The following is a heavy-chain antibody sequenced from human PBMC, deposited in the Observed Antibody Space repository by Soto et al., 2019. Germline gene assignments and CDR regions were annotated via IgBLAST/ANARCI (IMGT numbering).Heavy chain of an antibody. CDR2: INPSGGST. J-gene: IGHJ6*02. V-gene: IGHV1-46*01. CDR1: GYTFTSYY. Sequence: QVQLVQSGAEVKKPGASVKVSCKASGYTFTSYYMHWVRQAPGQGLEWMGIINPSGGSTSYAQKFQGRVTMTRDASTSTVYMELSSLRSEDTAVYYCAGTRDYGDLVLGDYYYYGMDVWGQGTTVTVSS. CDR3: AGTRDYGDLVLGDYYYYGMDV. D-gene: IGHD4-17*01.